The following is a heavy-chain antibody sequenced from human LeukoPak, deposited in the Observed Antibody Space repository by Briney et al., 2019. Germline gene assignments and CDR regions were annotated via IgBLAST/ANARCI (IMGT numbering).Heavy chain of an antibody. CDR3: ARSPSITADSFDI. CDR2: IDPSDSYT. D-gene: IGHD1-14*01. V-gene: IGHV5-10-1*01. J-gene: IGHJ3*02. Sequence: GESLKISCKASGYTFTSFWISWVRQMPGKGLEWVGGIDPSDSYTNYSPPFRGHVPISTDKSVSTPYLQWSSLKASDTAMYYCARSPSITADSFDIWGQGTMVTVSS. CDR1: GYTFTSFW.